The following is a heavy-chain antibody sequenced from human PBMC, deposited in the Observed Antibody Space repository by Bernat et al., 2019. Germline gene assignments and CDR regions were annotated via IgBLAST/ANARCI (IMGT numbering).Heavy chain of an antibody. J-gene: IGHJ4*02. V-gene: IGHV3-21*01. D-gene: IGHD1-26*01. CDR3: ARGTSGSYSPDFDY. CDR2: ISSSSYI. Sequence: EVQLVESGGGLVKPGGSLRLSCAASGFTFSSYSMNWVRQAPGKGLEWVSSISSSSYIYYADSVKGRFTIARDNAKNSLYLQMNSLRAEDTAVYYCARGTSGSYSPDFDYWGQGTLVTVSS. CDR1: GFTFSSYS.